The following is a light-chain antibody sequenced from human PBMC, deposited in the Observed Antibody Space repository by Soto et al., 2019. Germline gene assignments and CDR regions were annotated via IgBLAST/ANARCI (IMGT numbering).Light chain of an antibody. CDR3: QQRCNWPPVT. Sequence: ENVLTQSPATLSLSPGERATLSGRASQSVSINLAWYQQKPGQAPRLLIYGTSSRATGIPARFSGSGSGTDFTLTISSLEPEDFAVYYCQQRCNWPPVTFGGGTKVDIK. J-gene: IGKJ4*01. CDR1: QSVSIN. V-gene: IGKV3-11*01. CDR2: GTS.